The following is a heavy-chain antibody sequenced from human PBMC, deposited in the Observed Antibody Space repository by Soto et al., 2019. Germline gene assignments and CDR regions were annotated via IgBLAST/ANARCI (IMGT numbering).Heavy chain of an antibody. J-gene: IGHJ4*02. Sequence: SETLSLTCTVSGGSFKSGSYSWSWIRQPPGKGLEWIGYGYHTGRTSYNPSLKRRVSISMDTSKNQFYLNLDSVNAADTAGYFCPRDFAYSDSWGQGTLVTASS. V-gene: IGHV4-61*01. CDR2: GYHTGRT. CDR1: GGSFKSGSYS. D-gene: IGHD3-3*01. CDR3: PRDFAYSDS.